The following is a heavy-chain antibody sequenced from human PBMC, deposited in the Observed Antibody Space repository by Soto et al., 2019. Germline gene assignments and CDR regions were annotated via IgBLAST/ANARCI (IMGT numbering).Heavy chain of an antibody. D-gene: IGHD7-27*01. Sequence: EVQLVESGGGLVQPGGSLRLSCAASGFTFSSYSMSWVRQGPGKGLEWVSYIDTSGSTTYYADSVKGRFAISRENAKNSLYLQVNSLRDEDTAVYYCARDRLTGDRREAFDIWGQGTMVTVSS. CDR2: IDTSGSTT. V-gene: IGHV3-48*02. CDR1: GFTFSSYS. CDR3: ARDRLTGDRREAFDI. J-gene: IGHJ3*02.